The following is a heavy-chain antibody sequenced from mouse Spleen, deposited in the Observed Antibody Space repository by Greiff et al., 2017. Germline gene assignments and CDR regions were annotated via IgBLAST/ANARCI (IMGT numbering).Heavy chain of an antibody. CDR1: DYTFTIYW. Sequence: QVQLKQSGAELAKPGASVNLSCKASDYTFTIYWMHWVKQRPGQGLEWIGYINPSSGYTKYNQKFKDKATLTADKSSSTAYMQLSSLTYEDSAVYYCARLLRLPDYWGQGTTLTVSS. V-gene: IGHV1-7*01. CDR3: ARLLRLPDY. CDR2: INPSSGYT. D-gene: IGHD1-2*01. J-gene: IGHJ2*01.